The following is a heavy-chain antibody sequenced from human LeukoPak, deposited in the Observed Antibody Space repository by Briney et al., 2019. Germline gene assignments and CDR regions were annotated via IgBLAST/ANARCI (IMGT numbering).Heavy chain of an antibody. J-gene: IGHJ4*02. CDR3: ARGSKKGWSSSWYADY. Sequence: SETLSLTCTVSGGSISSGDYYWSWIRQPPGKGLEWIGYIYYSGSTYYNPSLKSRVTISVNTSKNQFSLKLSSVTAADTAVYYCARGSKKGWSSSWYADYWGQGTLVTVSS. CDR1: GGSISSGDYY. D-gene: IGHD6-13*01. V-gene: IGHV4-30-4*01. CDR2: IYYSGST.